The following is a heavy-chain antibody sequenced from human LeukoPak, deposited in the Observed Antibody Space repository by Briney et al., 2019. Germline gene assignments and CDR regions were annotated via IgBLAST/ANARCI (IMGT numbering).Heavy chain of an antibody. CDR3: ARQLRSSYYYYYMDV. V-gene: IGHV1-18*01. Sequence: ASVKVSCKASGYTFTSYGISWVRQAPGQGLEWMGWISAYNGNTNYAQKLQGRVTMTTDTSTSTAYMELRSLRSDDTAVYYCARQLRSSYYYYYMDVWGKGTTVTVSS. CDR1: GYTFTSYG. J-gene: IGHJ6*03. CDR2: ISAYNGNT. D-gene: IGHD4-17*01.